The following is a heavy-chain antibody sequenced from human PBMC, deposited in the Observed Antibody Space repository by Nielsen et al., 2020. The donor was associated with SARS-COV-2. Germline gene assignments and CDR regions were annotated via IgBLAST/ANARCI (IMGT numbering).Heavy chain of an antibody. Sequence: GGSLRLSCAASGFTFSSYAMSWVRQAPGKGLEWVSAISGSGGSTYYADSVKGRFTISRDNSKNTLYLQMNSLRAEDTAVYYCAKDRSRGYSYGYWYYYYGMDVWGQGTTVTVSS. D-gene: IGHD5-18*01. CDR1: GFTFSSYA. CDR2: ISGSGGST. V-gene: IGHV3-23*01. J-gene: IGHJ6*02. CDR3: AKDRSRGYSYGYWYYYYGMDV.